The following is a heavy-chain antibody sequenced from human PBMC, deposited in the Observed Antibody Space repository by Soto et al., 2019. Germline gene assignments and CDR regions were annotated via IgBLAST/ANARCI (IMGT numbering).Heavy chain of an antibody. D-gene: IGHD2-15*01. CDR2: INPSGGST. CDR1: GYTFTSYY. J-gene: IGHJ6*02. V-gene: IGHV1-46*01. Sequence: ASVKVSFKASGYTFTSYYMHWLRQAPGQGLEWMGIINPSGGSTSYAQKFQGRVTMTRDTSTSTVYMELSSLRSEDTAVYYCASGVEGNYYGMDVWGQGTTVTVSS. CDR3: ASGVEGNYYGMDV.